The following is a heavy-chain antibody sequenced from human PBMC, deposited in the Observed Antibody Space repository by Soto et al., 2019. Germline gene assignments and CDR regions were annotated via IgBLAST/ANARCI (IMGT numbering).Heavy chain of an antibody. CDR1: GGTFSSYT. CDR3: VTGSYYYYYYMDV. CDR2: IIPILGIA. D-gene: IGHD6-25*01. V-gene: IGHV1-69*02. Sequence: QVQLVQSGAEVKKPGSSVKVSCKASGGTFSSYTISWVRQAPGQGLEWMGRIIPILGIANYAQKFPGRVTITADKSTSTAYMELSSLRSEDTAVYYCVTGSYYYYYYMDVWGKGTTVTVSS. J-gene: IGHJ6*03.